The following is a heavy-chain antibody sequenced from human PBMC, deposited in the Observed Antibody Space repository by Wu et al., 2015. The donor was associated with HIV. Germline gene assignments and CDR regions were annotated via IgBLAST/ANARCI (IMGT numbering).Heavy chain of an antibody. CDR2: INLNGGDT. V-gene: IGHV1-46*01. CDR3: ARHCSSTSCFDY. D-gene: IGHD2-2*01. CDR1: GFTFIHYY. J-gene: IGHJ4*02. Sequence: QEQLVQSGAEVKKPGASVKISCKTFGFTFIHYYMHWVRQAPGQGLEWMGMINLNGGDTLYAERFQGRVTMTRDTSTSTVFMELTSPTSDDTAVYYCARHCSSTSCFDYWGQGTLVTVSS.